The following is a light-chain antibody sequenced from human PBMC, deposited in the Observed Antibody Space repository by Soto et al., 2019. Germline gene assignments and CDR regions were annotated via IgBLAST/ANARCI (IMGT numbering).Light chain of an antibody. CDR3: SSYAGSNNYVI. Sequence: QSALTQPPSASGSPGQSVTISCTGTSSDVGAYNYVSWYQHHPGKAPKLMISDVSHRPSGVPDRFSGSKSGNTASLTVSGLQPEDEADYYCSSYAGSNNYVIFGGGTKLTVL. J-gene: IGLJ2*01. CDR1: SSDVGAYNY. CDR2: DVS. V-gene: IGLV2-8*01.